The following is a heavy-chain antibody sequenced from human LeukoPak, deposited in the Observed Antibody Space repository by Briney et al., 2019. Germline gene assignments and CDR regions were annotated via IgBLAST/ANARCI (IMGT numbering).Heavy chain of an antibody. CDR2: ISLSGRT. CDR3: SRESGAFSPFGY. V-gene: IGHV4-4*02. D-gene: IGHD1-26*01. Sequence: SGTLSLTCDVSGGSISRTNWWSWVRQSPGQGLEWIGEISLSGRTNYNPSLQSRVTMSLDESKNQLSLDLESVTAADTAVYYCSRESGAFSPFGYWGQGTLVTVHS. CDR1: GGSISRTNW. J-gene: IGHJ4*02.